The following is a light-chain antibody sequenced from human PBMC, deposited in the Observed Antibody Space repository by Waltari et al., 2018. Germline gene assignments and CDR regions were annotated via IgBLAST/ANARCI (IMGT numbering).Light chain of an antibody. J-gene: IGLJ2*01. CDR2: GVN. V-gene: IGLV1-40*01. CDR3: QSYDTSLSVV. Sequence: QSVLTQPPSVSGAPGQRVTISCTGGGSNIGAGYDVHWYRQLPGKAPELLIYGVNVRPSGVPDRFFGSLSGTSASLAITGLQAEDEADCYCQSYDTSLSVVFGGGTKLTV. CDR1: GSNIGAGYD.